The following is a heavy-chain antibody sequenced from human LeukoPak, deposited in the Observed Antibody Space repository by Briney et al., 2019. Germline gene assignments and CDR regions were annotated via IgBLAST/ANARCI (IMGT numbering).Heavy chain of an antibody. J-gene: IGHJ4*02. CDR2: IIPIFGTA. Sequence: SVKVSCKASGYTFTTYGISWVRQAPGQGLEWMGGIIPIFGTANYAQKFQGRVTITADESTSTAYMELSSLRSEDTAVYYCARTSYYYDSSGYYDYWGQGTLVTVSS. V-gene: IGHV1-69*13. CDR1: GYTFTTYG. D-gene: IGHD3-22*01. CDR3: ARTSYYYDSSGYYDY.